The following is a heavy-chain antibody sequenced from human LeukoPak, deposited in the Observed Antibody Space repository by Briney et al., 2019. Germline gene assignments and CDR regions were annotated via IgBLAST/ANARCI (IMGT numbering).Heavy chain of an antibody. J-gene: IGHJ4*02. Sequence: GGSLRLSCAASGFTFSNAWMSWVRQAPGKGLEWVANIKQDGSEKYYVDSVKGRFTISRDNAKNSLYLQMNSLRAEDTAVYYCARDAPYCGGDCREEYWGQGTLVTVSS. CDR1: GFTFSNAW. D-gene: IGHD2-21*02. V-gene: IGHV3-7*01. CDR2: IKQDGSEK. CDR3: ARDAPYCGGDCREEY.